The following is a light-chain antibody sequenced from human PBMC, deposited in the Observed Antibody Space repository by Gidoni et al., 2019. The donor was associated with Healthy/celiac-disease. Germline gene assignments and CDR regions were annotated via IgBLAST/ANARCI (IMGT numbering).Light chain of an antibody. CDR1: QSVLYSSNNKNY. V-gene: IGKV4-1*01. Sequence: DIVMTQSPDSLAVSLGERATINCKSSQSVLYSSNNKNYLACYQQKPGQPPKLLIYWASTRDSGVPDRFSGGGSGTDFTLTISSLQAEDVAVSYCQQYYSTPLFTFGPGTKVEIK. CDR2: WAS. CDR3: QQYYSTPLFT. J-gene: IGKJ3*01.